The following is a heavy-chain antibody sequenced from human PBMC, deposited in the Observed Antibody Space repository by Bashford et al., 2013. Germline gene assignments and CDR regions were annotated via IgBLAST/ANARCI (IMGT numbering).Heavy chain of an antibody. Sequence: SETLSLTCTVSGGSISSGAYYWTWIRQLPGKGLEWIGYIYYSGNTHNNPSLKNRVTISLDASKKHFSLELRSVTAADTAVYYCARGSNYYGSSALGFLDHWGQGTRVTVSS. CDR1: GGSISSGAYY. D-gene: IGHD3-10*01. J-gene: IGHJ4*02. CDR3: ARGSNYYGSSALGFLDH. CDR2: IYYSGNT. V-gene: IGHV4-31*03.